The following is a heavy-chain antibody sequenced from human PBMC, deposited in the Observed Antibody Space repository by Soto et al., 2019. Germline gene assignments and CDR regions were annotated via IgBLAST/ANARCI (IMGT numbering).Heavy chain of an antibody. CDR1: GFTFSSYG. CDR3: AKSSRRGATQGTFDY. V-gene: IGHV3-30*18. J-gene: IGHJ4*02. D-gene: IGHD1-26*01. CDR2: ISYDGSNK. Sequence: QVQLVESGGGVVQPGRSLRLSCEASGFTFSSYGMHWVRQAPGKGLEWVAVISYDGSNKYYADSVKGRFTISRDNSKNTLYLQMNSLRAEDTAVYYCAKSSRRGATQGTFDYWGQGTLVTVSS.